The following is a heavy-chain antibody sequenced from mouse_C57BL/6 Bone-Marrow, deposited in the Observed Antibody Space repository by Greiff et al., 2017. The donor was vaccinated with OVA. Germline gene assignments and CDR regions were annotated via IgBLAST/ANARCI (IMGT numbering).Heavy chain of an antibody. V-gene: IGHV14-4*01. CDR1: GFNIKDDY. J-gene: IGHJ2*01. CDR3: TTSYYSNYDY. CDR2: IDPENGDT. D-gene: IGHD2-5*01. Sequence: LVESGAELVRPGASVKLSCTASGFNIKDDYMHWVKQRPEQGLEWIGWIDPENGDTEYASKFQGKATITADTSSNTAYLQLSSLTSEDTDVYYCTTSYYSNYDYWGQGTTLTVSS.